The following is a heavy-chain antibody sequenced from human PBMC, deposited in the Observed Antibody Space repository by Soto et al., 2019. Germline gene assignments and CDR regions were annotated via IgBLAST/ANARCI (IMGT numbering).Heavy chain of an antibody. D-gene: IGHD5-18*01. J-gene: IGHJ3*02. Sequence: GGSLRLSCAASGFTFSSYAMHWVRQAPGKGLEWVAVISYDGSNKYYADSVKGRFTISRDNSKNTLYLQMNSLRAEDTAVYYCAGGYSYGRPDAFDIWGQGTMVTVSS. CDR3: AGGYSYGRPDAFDI. V-gene: IGHV3-30-3*01. CDR1: GFTFSSYA. CDR2: ISYDGSNK.